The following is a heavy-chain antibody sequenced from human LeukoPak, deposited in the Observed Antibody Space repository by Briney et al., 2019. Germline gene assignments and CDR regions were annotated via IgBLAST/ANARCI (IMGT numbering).Heavy chain of an antibody. CDR1: GFTFSNYW. CDR3: AIDARVGDPLDY. Sequence: GGSLRLSCAASGFTFSNYWMHWVRQAPDKGPMWVSRIRTDGDTSYADSVRGRFTISRDNSKNTLYLQMNSLRAEDTAVYYCAIDARVGDPLDYWGQGTLVTVSS. J-gene: IGHJ4*02. D-gene: IGHD4-17*01. CDR2: IRTDGDT. V-gene: IGHV3-74*01.